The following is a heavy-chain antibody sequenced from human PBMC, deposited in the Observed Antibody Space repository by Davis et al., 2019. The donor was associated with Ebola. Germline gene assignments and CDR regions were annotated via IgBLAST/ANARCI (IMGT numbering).Heavy chain of an antibody. D-gene: IGHD6-19*01. Sequence: PGGSLRLSCAASGFTFSTNTMSWVRQAPGKGLEWVGRINSNTVDGRTTDYAAPARGRFTISRDDSKNTLFLQMDSLKTEDTAVYHCTTRTAVTDVHAFDVWGQGTMVAVSP. CDR2: INSNTVDGRTT. J-gene: IGHJ3*01. CDR3: TTRTAVTDVHAFDV. CDR1: GFTFSTNT. V-gene: IGHV3-15*01.